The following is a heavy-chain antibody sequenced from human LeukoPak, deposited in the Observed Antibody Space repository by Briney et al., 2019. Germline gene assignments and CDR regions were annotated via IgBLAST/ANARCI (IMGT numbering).Heavy chain of an antibody. Sequence: ASVKVSCKASGYTFTSYAMHWVRQAPGQRLEWMGWINAGNGNTKYSQKFQGRVTITRDTSASTAYMELSSLRSEDTAVYYCARDSADYDILTGNNWFDPWGQGTLVTVSS. D-gene: IGHD3-9*01. J-gene: IGHJ5*02. CDR2: INAGNGNT. CDR1: GYTFTSYA. V-gene: IGHV1-3*01. CDR3: ARDSADYDILTGNNWFDP.